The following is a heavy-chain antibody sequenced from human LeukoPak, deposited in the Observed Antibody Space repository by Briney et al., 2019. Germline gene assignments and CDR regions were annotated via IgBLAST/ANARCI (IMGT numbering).Heavy chain of an antibody. CDR3: ARDRRYDFWSGYPSGYYGMDV. CDR2: IYYSGST. D-gene: IGHD3-3*01. CDR1: GGSIGSGGYS. V-gene: IGHV4-31*03. J-gene: IGHJ6*02. Sequence: SETLSLTCTVSGGSIGSGGYSWSWIRQHPGKGLEWIGYIYYSGSTYYNPSLKSRVTISVDTSKNQFSLKLSSVTAADTAVYYCARDRRYDFWSGYPSGYYGMDVWGQGTTVTVSS.